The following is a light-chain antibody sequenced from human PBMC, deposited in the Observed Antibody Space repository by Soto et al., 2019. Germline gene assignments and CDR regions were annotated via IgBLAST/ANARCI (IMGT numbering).Light chain of an antibody. J-gene: IGKJ1*01. CDR3: QQYGSSPRT. Sequence: EIVLTQSPGPLSLSPGERATLSCMSSQSVSNNYLAWYQQKPGQAPRLIIYGASNRATGIPDRFSGSWSGTDCTLTISRLEPEDVSVYYCQQYGSSPRTFGQGTKVDI. V-gene: IGKV3-20*01. CDR2: GAS. CDR1: QSVSNNY.